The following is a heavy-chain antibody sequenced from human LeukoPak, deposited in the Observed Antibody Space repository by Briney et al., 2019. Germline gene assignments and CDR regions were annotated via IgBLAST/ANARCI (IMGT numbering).Heavy chain of an antibody. Sequence: GGSLRLSCAASGFTFSNHNMDWVRQAPGKGLEWVANIKEDGREKFYVDSVRGRFTIPRDNAKNSLYLQMNSLRAEDTAVYYCARDRWGYSYGGDWGQGTLVTVSS. CDR3: ARDRWGYSYGGD. J-gene: IGHJ4*02. CDR2: IKEDGREK. CDR1: GFTFSNHN. D-gene: IGHD5-18*01. V-gene: IGHV3-7*01.